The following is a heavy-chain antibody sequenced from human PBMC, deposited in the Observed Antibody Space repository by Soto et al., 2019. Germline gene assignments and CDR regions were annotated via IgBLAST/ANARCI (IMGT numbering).Heavy chain of an antibody. D-gene: IGHD6-13*01. Sequence: EVQLLESGGGLVQPGGSLRLSCAASGFTFSSYAMSWVRQAPGKGLEWVSAISGSGGSTYYADSVKGRFTISRDISKNTLYLQMNSLRAEDTAVYYCAKRSIAAAGTIGKGWFDPWGQGTLVTVSS. V-gene: IGHV3-23*01. CDR2: ISGSGGST. CDR3: AKRSIAAAGTIGKGWFDP. J-gene: IGHJ5*02. CDR1: GFTFSSYA.